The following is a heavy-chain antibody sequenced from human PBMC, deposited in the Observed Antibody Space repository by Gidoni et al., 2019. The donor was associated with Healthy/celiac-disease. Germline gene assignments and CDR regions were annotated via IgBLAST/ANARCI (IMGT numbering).Heavy chain of an antibody. CDR3: ARVGLRYENGVVY. V-gene: IGHV4-39*07. CDR2: IYYSGST. J-gene: IGHJ4*02. Sequence: QLQLQESGPGLVKPSATLSLTCTVSGGSLSSSSYYWGWIRQPPGKGLEWIGSIYYSGSTYYNPSLKSRVTISVDTSKNQFSLKLSSVTAADTAVYYCARVGLRYENGVVYWGQGTLVTVSS. D-gene: IGHD4-17*01. CDR1: GGSLSSSSYY.